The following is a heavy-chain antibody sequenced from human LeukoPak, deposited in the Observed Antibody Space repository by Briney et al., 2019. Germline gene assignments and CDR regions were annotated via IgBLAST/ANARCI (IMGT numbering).Heavy chain of an antibody. Sequence: PGRSLRLSCAASGFTFKSYDMHWVRQAAGEGLEWVSAIGTAGDTYYPGSVKGRFTISRENVKNSLYLQMNSLRAGDTAVYYCARGGRGSSWFDNWGQGTLVTVSS. V-gene: IGHV3-13*01. D-gene: IGHD6-13*01. CDR1: GFTFKSYD. CDR3: ARGGRGSSWFDN. J-gene: IGHJ4*02. CDR2: IGTAGDT.